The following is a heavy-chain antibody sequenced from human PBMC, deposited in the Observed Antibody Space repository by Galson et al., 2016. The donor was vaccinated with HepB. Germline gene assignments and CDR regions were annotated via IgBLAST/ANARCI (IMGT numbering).Heavy chain of an antibody. J-gene: IGHJ4*02. CDR2: IYSDGST. V-gene: IGHV3-66*01. CDR3: ARESLAYCGGDCVH. D-gene: IGHD2-21*02. Sequence: SLRLSCAASGFTVTNTFMSWVRQAPGKGLEWVSVIYSDGSTYYADSVKGRFTISSENSKNSLYLQMNSLRAEDTAVYYCARESLAYCGGDCVHWGQGTLVTVSS. CDR1: GFTVTNTF.